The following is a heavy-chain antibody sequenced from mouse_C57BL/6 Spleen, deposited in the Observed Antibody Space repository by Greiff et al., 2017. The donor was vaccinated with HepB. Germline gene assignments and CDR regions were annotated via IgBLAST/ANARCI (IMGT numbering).Heavy chain of an antibody. D-gene: IGHD2-5*01. Sequence: VQLQQPGAELVKPGASVKLSCKASGYTFTSYWMHWVKQRPGQGLEWIGMIHPNSGSTNYNEKFKSKATLTVDKSSSTAYMQLSSLTSEDSAVYYCARAYYSNYDAMDYWGQRTSVTVSS. CDR1: GYTFTSYW. CDR2: IHPNSGST. V-gene: IGHV1-64*01. CDR3: ARAYYSNYDAMDY. J-gene: IGHJ4*01.